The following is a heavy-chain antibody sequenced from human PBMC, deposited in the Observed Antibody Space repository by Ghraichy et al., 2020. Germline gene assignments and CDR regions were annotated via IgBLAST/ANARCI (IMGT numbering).Heavy chain of an antibody. CDR1: GGSISDSNFY. Sequence: SETLSLTCTVSGGSISDSNFYWGWIRQSPGKGLEWIGSMHHSGTSYETTSLKSRVSLSIDSFNSQFSLKLTSGTAADTAVYYCARHRFFKGGEIDSWGQGILVAVSA. D-gene: IGHD3-16*01. CDR2: MHHSGTS. V-gene: IGHV4-39*01. CDR3: ARHRFFKGGEIDS. J-gene: IGHJ4*02.